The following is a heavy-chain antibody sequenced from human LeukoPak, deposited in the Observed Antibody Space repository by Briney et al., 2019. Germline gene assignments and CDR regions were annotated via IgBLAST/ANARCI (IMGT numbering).Heavy chain of an antibody. D-gene: IGHD6-19*01. J-gene: IGHJ3*02. CDR1: GYTFTNFG. CDR2: ISAYNGNT. Sequence: ASVKVSCKASGYTFTNFGISWVRQAPGQGLEWMLWISAYNGNTNYAQKVQGRVTMTADTSTSTAYMELRSLRSDDTAVYYCARAGGWAREDYKGDAFGIWGQGTMVTVSS. V-gene: IGHV1-18*01. CDR3: ARAGGWAREDYKGDAFGI.